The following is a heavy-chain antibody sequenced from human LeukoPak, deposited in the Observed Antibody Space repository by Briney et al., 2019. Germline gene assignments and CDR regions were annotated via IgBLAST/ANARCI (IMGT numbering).Heavy chain of an antibody. CDR2: ISSSSSYT. Sequence: PGGSLRLSCAASGFTFSDYYMSWIRQAPGKGLEWVSYISSSSSYTNYADSVKGRFTISRDNAKNSLYLQTNSLRAEDTAVYYCARVVLKGRYGMDVWGQGTTVTVSS. J-gene: IGHJ6*02. CDR1: GFTFSDYY. V-gene: IGHV3-11*05. CDR3: ARVVLKGRYGMDV.